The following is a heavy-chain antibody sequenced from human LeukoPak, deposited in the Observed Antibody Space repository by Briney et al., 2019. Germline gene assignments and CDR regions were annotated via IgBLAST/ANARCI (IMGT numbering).Heavy chain of an antibody. CDR2: ISDSGGRT. D-gene: IGHD3-22*01. V-gene: IGHV3-23*01. CDR1: GITLSNYG. Sequence: GGSLRLSCAVSGITLSNYGMSWVRQAPGKGLAWVAGISDSGGRTNYADSVKGRFTISRDNPKNTLYLQMNSLRAEDTAVYFCAKRGVVIRVILVGFHKEAYYFDSWGQGALVTVSS. J-gene: IGHJ4*02. CDR3: AKRGVVIRVILVGFHKEAYYFDS.